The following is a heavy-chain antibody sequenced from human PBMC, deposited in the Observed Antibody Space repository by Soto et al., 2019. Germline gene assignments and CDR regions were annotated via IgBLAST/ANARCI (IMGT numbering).Heavy chain of an antibody. V-gene: IGHV1-2*04. Sequence: ASVKVSCKASGYSFTDYHIHWVRQARGQGLGWLGRINPKSGGTSTAQKFQGWVTMTTDTSISTASMELTRLTSDDTAIYYCARGDSTDCSNGVCSFFYNHDMDVWGQGTTVTVSS. D-gene: IGHD2-8*01. CDR2: INPKSGGT. J-gene: IGHJ6*02. CDR1: GYSFTDYH. CDR3: ARGDSTDCSNGVCSFFYNHDMDV.